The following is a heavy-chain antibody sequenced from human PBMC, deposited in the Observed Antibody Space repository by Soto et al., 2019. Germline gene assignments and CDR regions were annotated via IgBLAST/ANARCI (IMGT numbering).Heavy chain of an antibody. CDR3: ANLPKPGSTTGTYYFDY. D-gene: IGHD1-1*01. V-gene: IGHV3-23*01. CDR2: ISGSGGST. CDR1: GFTFSSYA. Sequence: LRLSCAASGFTFSSYAMSWVRQAPGKGLEWVSAISGSGGSTYYADSVKGRFTISRDNSKNTLYLQMNSLRAEDTAVYYCANLPKPGSTTGTYYFDYWGQGTLVTVSS. J-gene: IGHJ4*02.